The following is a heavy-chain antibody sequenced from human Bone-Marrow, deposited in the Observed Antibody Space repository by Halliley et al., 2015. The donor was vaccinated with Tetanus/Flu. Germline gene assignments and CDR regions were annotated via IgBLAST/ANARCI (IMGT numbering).Heavy chain of an antibody. CDR3: ARHSAAGKPGNNYFYYYGMDV. CDR1: GYTFSTYW. Sequence: QLVQSGVEVKEPGESLKISCKGSGYTFSTYWIAWVRQMPGKGLEWMGIIYPGDSDTRYSPPFEGQVTISADKSINTAYLQWSSLQASDSAMYYCARHSAAGKPGNNYFYYYGMDVWGQGPTVTVSS. D-gene: IGHD6-13*01. V-gene: IGHV5-51*01. J-gene: IGHJ6*02. CDR2: IYPGDSDT.